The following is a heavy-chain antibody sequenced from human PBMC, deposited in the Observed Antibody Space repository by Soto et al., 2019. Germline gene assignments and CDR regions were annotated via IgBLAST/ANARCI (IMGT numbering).Heavy chain of an antibody. CDR2: IYYSGST. J-gene: IGHJ2*01. V-gene: IGHV4-59*01. CDR3: ARGGITGTTRYFDL. Sequence: QVQLQESGPGLVKPSETLSLTCTVSGGSIISYYWSWIRQPPGKGLEWIGYIYYSGSTNYNPSLKSRVTISVDTSKNQFSLKLSSVTAADTAVYYCARGGITGTTRYFDLWGRGTLVTVSS. D-gene: IGHD1-7*01. CDR1: GGSIISYY.